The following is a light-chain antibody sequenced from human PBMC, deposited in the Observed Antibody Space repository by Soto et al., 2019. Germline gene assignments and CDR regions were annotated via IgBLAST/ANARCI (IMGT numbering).Light chain of an antibody. J-gene: IGKJ5*01. CDR1: HSVDFF. Sequence: EIVLTQSPATLSLSPGERATLTCRASHSVDFFLGWYQQTPGQAPRILMYDASNRDTGIPARFSGSRSGTDFTLPISRLEPEDFAIYYCQQRNTWPITFGQGTRLEI. V-gene: IGKV3-11*01. CDR3: QQRNTWPIT. CDR2: DAS.